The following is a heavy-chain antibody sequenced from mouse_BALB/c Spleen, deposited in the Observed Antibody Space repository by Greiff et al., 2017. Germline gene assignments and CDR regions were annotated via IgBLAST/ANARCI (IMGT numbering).Heavy chain of an antibody. CDR3: ARFYDYDKGLDY. CDR1: GYAFRSSW. D-gene: IGHD2-4*01. V-gene: IGHV1-80*01. CDR2: LYPGDGDT. Sequence: QVQLQQSGAELVRPGSSVKISCKASGYAFRSSWMNWVKQRPGQGLEWIGQLYPGDGDTNYNGKFKGKATLTADKSSSTAYMQLSSLTSEDSAVYFCARFYDYDKGLDYWGQGTTLTVSS. J-gene: IGHJ2*01.